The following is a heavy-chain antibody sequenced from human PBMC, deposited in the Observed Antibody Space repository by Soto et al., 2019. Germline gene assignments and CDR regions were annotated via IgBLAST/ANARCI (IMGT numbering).Heavy chain of an antibody. Sequence: EVQLLESGGGLVQPGGSLRLSCEASGFNFDDYAMTWVRQAPGKGLEWVAAISGSGDSTFYADSVKGRFTVSRDKSKTTLYLQMNSLRPEDTAVYYCAKGGPYSSSWYWLSSYWGQGTLVTVSS. V-gene: IGHV3-23*01. D-gene: IGHD6-13*01. J-gene: IGHJ4*02. CDR2: ISGSGDST. CDR3: AKGGPYSSSWYWLSSY. CDR1: GFNFDDYA.